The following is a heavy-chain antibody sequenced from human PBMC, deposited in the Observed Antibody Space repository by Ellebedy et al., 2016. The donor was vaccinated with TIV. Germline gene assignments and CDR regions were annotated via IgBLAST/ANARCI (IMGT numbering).Heavy chain of an antibody. Sequence: GESLKISXVASGFTFSTYRMNWVRQAPGKGLEWVSSITITSGSLCYADSVKGRFTISRDNAKNSLYLQMNSLRAEDTAVYYCARHQGYCSGGSCYSGGPFDIWGQGTMVTVSS. D-gene: IGHD2-15*01. V-gene: IGHV3-21*01. CDR2: ITITSGSL. CDR3: ARHQGYCSGGSCYSGGPFDI. J-gene: IGHJ3*02. CDR1: GFTFSTYR.